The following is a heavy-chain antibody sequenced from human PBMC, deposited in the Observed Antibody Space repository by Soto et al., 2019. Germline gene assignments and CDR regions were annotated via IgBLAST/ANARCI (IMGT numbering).Heavy chain of an antibody. J-gene: IGHJ2*01. V-gene: IGHV1-69*08. CDR3: AREGAVADPYYWYFDL. CDR1: GGTFSSYT. Sequence: QVQLVQSGAEVKKPGSSVKVSCKASGGTFSSYTISWVRQAPGQGLEWMGRIIPILGIANYAQKFQGRVTITPVKTTTXAYMELSSLRSEDTAVYYCAREGAVADPYYWYFDLWGRGTLVTVSS. D-gene: IGHD6-19*01. CDR2: IIPILGIA.